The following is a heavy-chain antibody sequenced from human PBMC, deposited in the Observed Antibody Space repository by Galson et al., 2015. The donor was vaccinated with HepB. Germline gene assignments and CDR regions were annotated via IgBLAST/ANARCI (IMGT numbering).Heavy chain of an antibody. CDR3: ARDPGQKQLGPNWFDP. J-gene: IGHJ5*02. D-gene: IGHD6-13*01. V-gene: IGHV1-18*04. Sequence: SVKVSCKASGYTFTSYGISWVRQAPGQGLEWMGWISAYNGNTNYAQKLQGRVTMTTDTSTSTAYMELRSLRSDDTAVYYCARDPGQKQLGPNWFDPWGQGTLVTVSS. CDR1: GYTFTSYG. CDR2: ISAYNGNT.